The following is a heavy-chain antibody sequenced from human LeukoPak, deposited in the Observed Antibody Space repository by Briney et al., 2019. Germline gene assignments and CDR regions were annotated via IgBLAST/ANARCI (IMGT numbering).Heavy chain of an antibody. CDR2: INPNSGGT. V-gene: IGHV1-2*02. CDR1: GYTFTGYY. J-gene: IGHJ4*02. D-gene: IGHD3-22*01. CDR3: ARDGNYYDRSGYYSEVYDY. Sequence: ASVKVSRKASGYTFTGYYMHWVRQAPGQGLEWMGWINPNSGGTNYAQKFQGRVTMTRDTSISTAYMELSRLRSDDTAVYYCARDGNYYDRSGYYSEVYDYWGQGTLVTVSS.